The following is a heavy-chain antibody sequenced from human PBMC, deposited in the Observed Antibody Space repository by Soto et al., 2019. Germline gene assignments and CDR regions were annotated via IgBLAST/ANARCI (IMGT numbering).Heavy chain of an antibody. CDR2: ISAYNGNT. D-gene: IGHD2-15*01. J-gene: IGHJ6*02. Sequence: GASVKVSCKASGYTFTSFGISWVRQAPGQGLEWMGWISAYNGNTNYAQKLQGRVTMTTDTSTSTAYMELRSLRSDDTAVYYCARDVWPYCSGGSCYGMDVWGQGTTVTVSS. CDR1: GYTFTSFG. CDR3: ARDVWPYCSGGSCYGMDV. V-gene: IGHV1-18*01.